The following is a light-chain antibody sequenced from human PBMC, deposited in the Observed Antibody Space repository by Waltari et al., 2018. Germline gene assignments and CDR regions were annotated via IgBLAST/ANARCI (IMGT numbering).Light chain of an antibody. V-gene: IGKV4-1*01. CDR3: QQYYTTPYT. CDR2: WAS. Sequence: DIVMTQSPDSLAMSLGERATINCKSSQSVLYSANNKNYLAWYQQKPGQPPNLLINWASARESGVPDRFSGSGSGTDFTLTISSLQAEDVAVYYCQQYYTTPYTFGQGTKLGIK. CDR1: QSVLYSANNKNY. J-gene: IGKJ2*01.